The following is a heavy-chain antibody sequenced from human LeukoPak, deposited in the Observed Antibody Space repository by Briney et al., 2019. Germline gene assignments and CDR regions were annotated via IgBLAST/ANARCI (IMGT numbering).Heavy chain of an antibody. V-gene: IGHV5-51*01. CDR3: ARLHDNWFDP. Sequence: GASLQISCQGSGYIFTSYWIGWVRPLPGKGLEWMGIIYPGNSDTRYSPSFQGQVTISADKSISTAYLQWSSLKASDTAMYYCARLHDNWFDPGGQGTLVTVSS. CDR1: GYIFTSYW. CDR2: IYPGNSDT. J-gene: IGHJ5*02.